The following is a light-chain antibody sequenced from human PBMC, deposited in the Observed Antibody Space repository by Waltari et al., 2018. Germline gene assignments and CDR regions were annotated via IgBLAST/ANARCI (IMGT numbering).Light chain of an antibody. CDR1: QNMSSSY. CDR3: QQRSNWPPIT. V-gene: IGKV3D-20*02. Sequence: ESVLPQSPGTLSLSPGERATLSCKTSQNMSSSYLTWYQQKPGQAPRLVVYGVSTRATGIPDRFSGSRSGTDFTLTISSLEPEDFAVYYCQQRSNWPPITFGQGTRLEIK. J-gene: IGKJ5*01. CDR2: GVS.